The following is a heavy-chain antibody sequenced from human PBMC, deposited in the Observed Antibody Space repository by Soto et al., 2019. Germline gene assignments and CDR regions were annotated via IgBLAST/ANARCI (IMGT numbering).Heavy chain of an antibody. J-gene: IGHJ4*02. V-gene: IGHV1-18*01. Sequence: QVQLVQSGAEVKKPGASVKVACKASGYTFSDYGITWVRQAPGQGLEWVGWISAYNRDTKYAQKVQGRVTMTTDTSTSTADVELMSLRSDDTSVYFCARDHTYYDNCGTTDYWGQGTLFTVSS. CDR3: ARDHTYYDNCGTTDY. CDR1: GYTFSDYG. D-gene: IGHD3-22*01. CDR2: ISAYNRDT.